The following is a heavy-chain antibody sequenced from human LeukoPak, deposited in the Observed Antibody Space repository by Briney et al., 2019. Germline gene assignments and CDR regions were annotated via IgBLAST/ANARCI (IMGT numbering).Heavy chain of an antibody. CDR3: ARGFFGSGWYGYYYMDV. V-gene: IGHV1-8*03. D-gene: IGHD6-19*01. CDR2: MNPNSGNT. Sequence: ASVKVSCTASGYTFTSCDINWVRQATGQGLEWMGWMNPNSGNTGYAQKFQGRVTVTRNTSISTAYMELSSLRSEDTAVYYCARGFFGSGWYGYYYMDVWGKGNTVTVSS. J-gene: IGHJ6*03. CDR1: GYTFTSCD.